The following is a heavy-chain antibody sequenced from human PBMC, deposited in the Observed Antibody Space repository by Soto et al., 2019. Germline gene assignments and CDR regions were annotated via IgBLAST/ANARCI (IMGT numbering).Heavy chain of an antibody. D-gene: IGHD3-3*01. CDR2: ISVYNGNT. J-gene: IGHJ4*02. CDR1: GYTFTSYG. V-gene: IGHV1-18*01. CDR3: AREGRDYYDFWSGFDY. Sequence: VQLVQSGAEVKKPGASVKVSCKASGYTFTSYGISWVRQAPGQGLEWMGWISVYNGNTNYAQKLQGRVTMTTDTSKSTAYMELRSLRSDDTAVYYCAREGRDYYDFWSGFDYWGAGSLVTVST.